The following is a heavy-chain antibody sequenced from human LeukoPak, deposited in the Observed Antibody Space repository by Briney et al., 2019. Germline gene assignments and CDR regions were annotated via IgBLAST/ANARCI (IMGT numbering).Heavy chain of an antibody. J-gene: IGHJ4*02. Sequence: PSETLSLTCAVYGGSFSGYYWSWVRQAPGKGLEWVANIKQDGSEKYYVDSVKGRFTISRDNAKNSLYLQMNSLRAEDTAVYYCARDIGTGWGQGTLVTVSS. V-gene: IGHV3-7*01. CDR1: GGSFSGYY. D-gene: IGHD1-1*01. CDR3: ARDIGTG. CDR2: IKQDGSEK.